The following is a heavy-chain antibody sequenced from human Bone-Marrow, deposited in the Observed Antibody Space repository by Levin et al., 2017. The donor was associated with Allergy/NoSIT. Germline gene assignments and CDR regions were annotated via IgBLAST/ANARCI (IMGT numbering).Heavy chain of an antibody. Sequence: SQTLSLTCAISGDRVSSTTAAWSWIRQSPSRGLEWLGRTYYRSKWYNDYAVSVQSRITINPDTSKNQFSLLLSSVTPEDTAVYYCARGSYTSVWFWGQGTLVTVSS. CDR2: TYYRSKWYN. CDR1: GDRVSSTTAA. J-gene: IGHJ4*02. CDR3: ARGSYTSVWF. D-gene: IGHD6-19*01. V-gene: IGHV6-1*01.